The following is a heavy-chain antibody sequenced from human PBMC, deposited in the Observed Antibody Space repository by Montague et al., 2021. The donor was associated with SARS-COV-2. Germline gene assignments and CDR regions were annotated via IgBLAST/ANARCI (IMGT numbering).Heavy chain of an antibody. CDR1: GGSFSGYY. CDR3: ARARQDVVVPALGIGAYYYRYYLDF. J-gene: IGHJ4*02. CDR2: INHSGST. D-gene: IGHD2-2*01. V-gene: IGHV4-34*01. Sequence: SETLSLTCAVYGGSFSGYYWSWIRQPPGKGLEWIGEINHSGSTNXXPSLKSRVTISVDTSKNQFSLKLSSVTAADTAVYYCARARQDVVVPALGIGAYYYRYYLDFWGKGTLVTVSS.